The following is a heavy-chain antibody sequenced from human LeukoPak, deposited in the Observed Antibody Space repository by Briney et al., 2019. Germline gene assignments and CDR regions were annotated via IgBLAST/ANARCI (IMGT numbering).Heavy chain of an antibody. J-gene: IGHJ6*02. CDR3: ARDLWFGELSPAGMDV. V-gene: IGHV4-30-4*01. D-gene: IGHD3-10*01. Sequence: SETLSLTCTVSGGSINSGDYYWSWIRQPPGKGLEWIGYIYYSGSTYYNPSLKSRVTISVDTSKNQFSLKLSSVTAADTAVYYCARDLWFGELSPAGMDVWGQGTTVTVSS. CDR1: GGSINSGDYY. CDR2: IYYSGST.